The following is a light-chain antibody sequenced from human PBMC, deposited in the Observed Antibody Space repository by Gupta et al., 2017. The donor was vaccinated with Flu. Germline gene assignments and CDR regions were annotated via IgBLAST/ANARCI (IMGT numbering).Light chain of an antibody. Sequence: QSVLTQPPSASGTPAQRVTISCSGSSSNIGSHTANWYHQPPRTAPKLLIYSDNRRPSGVPDRFSGSKTGTSASLAISGLQSEDEADYYCAAWDDSLNGPVFGGGTKLTVL. J-gene: IGLJ3*02. CDR3: AAWDDSLNGPV. CDR1: SSNIGSHT. V-gene: IGLV1-44*01. CDR2: SDN.